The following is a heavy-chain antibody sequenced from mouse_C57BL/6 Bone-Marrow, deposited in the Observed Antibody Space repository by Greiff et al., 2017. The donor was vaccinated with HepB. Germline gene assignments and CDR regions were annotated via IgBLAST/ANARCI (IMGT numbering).Heavy chain of an antibody. CDR3: TREKLWLRYFDV. V-gene: IGHV5-9-1*02. CDR2: ISSGGDYI. J-gene: IGHJ1*03. CDR1: GFTFSSYA. Sequence: EVKLMESGEGLVKPGGSLKLSCAASGFTFSSYAMSWVRQTPEKRLEWVAYISSGGDYIYYADTVKGRFTISRDNARNTLYLQMSSLKSEDTAMYYCTREKLWLRYFDVWGTGTTVTVSS. D-gene: IGHD2-2*01.